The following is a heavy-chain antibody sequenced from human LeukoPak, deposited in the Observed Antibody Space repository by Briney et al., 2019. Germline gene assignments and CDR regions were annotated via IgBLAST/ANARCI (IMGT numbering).Heavy chain of an antibody. CDR2: ISVYNGHT. J-gene: IGHJ3*01. D-gene: IGHD1-26*01. CDR3: ARGGRWELPRPYAFDV. V-gene: IGHV1-18*01. CDR1: GYTFTSYG. Sequence: PEASVKVSCKASGYTFTSYGISWVRQAPGQGLEWLGWISVYNGHTNYAQKLQGRVTMTTDTSTTTAYMELRTLRSDDTAVYYCARGGRWELPRPYAFDVWGQGTVVTVSS.